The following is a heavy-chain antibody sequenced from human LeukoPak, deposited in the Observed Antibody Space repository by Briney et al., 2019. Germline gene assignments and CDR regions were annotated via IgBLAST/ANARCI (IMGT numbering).Heavy chain of an antibody. J-gene: IGHJ3*02. D-gene: IGHD2-21*02. CDR1: GFTVSSNY. CDR3: AAGSYCGGDCSYGAFDI. CDR2: IYSGGST. V-gene: IGHV3-53*01. Sequence: PGGSLRLSCAASGFTVSSNYMSWVRQAPGKGLEWVSVIYSGGSTYYADSVKGRFTISRDNSKNTLYLQMNSLRTEDTAVYYCAAGSYCGGDCSYGAFDIWGQGTMVTVSS.